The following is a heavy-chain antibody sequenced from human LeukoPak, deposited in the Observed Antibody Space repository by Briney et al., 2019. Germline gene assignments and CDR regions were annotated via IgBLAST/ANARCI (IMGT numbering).Heavy chain of an antibody. D-gene: IGHD5-18*01. J-gene: IGHJ4*02. Sequence: GGSLRLSCAASGFTFSSYAMSWVRQAPGKGLEWVSAISGSGGSTYYADSVKGRFTISRDNSKNTLYLQMNSLRAEDTAVYYCAKGFSGYSYPNLDYWGQGTLVTVSS. CDR2: ISGSGGST. CDR3: AKGFSGYSYPNLDY. CDR1: GFTFSSYA. V-gene: IGHV3-23*01.